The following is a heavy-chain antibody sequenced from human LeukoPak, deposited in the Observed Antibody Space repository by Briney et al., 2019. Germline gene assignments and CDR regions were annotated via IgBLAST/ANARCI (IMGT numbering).Heavy chain of an antibody. CDR2: INPNSGGT. J-gene: IGHJ4*02. CDR1: GYTFTGYY. V-gene: IGHV1-2*02. CDR3: ARAWVGATTLYFDY. D-gene: IGHD1-26*01. Sequence: ASVKVSCKASGYTFTGYYMHWVRQAPGQGLEWMGWINPNSGGTNYAQKFQGRVTMTRDTSISTAYMELSRLRSDDTAVYYCARAWVGATTLYFDYWGQGTLVTVSS.